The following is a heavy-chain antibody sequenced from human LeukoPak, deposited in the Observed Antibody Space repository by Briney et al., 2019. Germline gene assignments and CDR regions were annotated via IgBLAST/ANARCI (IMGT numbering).Heavy chain of an antibody. Sequence: GGSLRLSCAVSGFTFSTYGMHWVRQAPGKGLEWVAFIRSDGNNKYYADSVKGRFTISRDNSKNTLYLQMNSLRTEDTAVYYCARVTVPLVVITAGXFXXWGQXXLVT. CDR1: GFTFSTYG. CDR3: ARVTVPLVVITAGXFXX. D-gene: IGHD3-22*01. CDR2: IRSDGNNK. J-gene: IGHJ4*02. V-gene: IGHV3-30*02.